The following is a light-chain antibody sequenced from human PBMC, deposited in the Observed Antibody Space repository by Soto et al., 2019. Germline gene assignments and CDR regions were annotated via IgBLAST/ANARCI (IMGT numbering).Light chain of an antibody. CDR3: QRYRSSLWT. CDR2: GAS. CDR1: QSVSSSY. V-gene: IGKV3-20*01. Sequence: EIVLTQAPGTLSLSPGERATLSCRASQSVSSSYLAWYQQKPGQAPRLLIYGASSRATGIPDRFSGSGSGTDFTLTISRLEPEDFAVYYCQRYRSSLWTFGQGTKVDIK. J-gene: IGKJ1*01.